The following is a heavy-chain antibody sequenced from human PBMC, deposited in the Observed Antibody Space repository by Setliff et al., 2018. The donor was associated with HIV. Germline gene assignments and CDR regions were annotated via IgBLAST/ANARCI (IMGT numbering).Heavy chain of an antibody. CDR2: ISYHERDT. V-gene: IGHV3-30*02. Sequence: GGSLRPSCTASGFSFSTNDINWVRRAPGKGLEWVASISYHERDTFYADSVKGRFTISRDNSKNMLYLQMNSLTTEDTAVYYCAKPTTVFTSYYFDSWGQGTQVTVSS. CDR1: GFSFSTND. D-gene: IGHD4-17*01. CDR3: AKPTTVFTSYYFDS. J-gene: IGHJ4*02.